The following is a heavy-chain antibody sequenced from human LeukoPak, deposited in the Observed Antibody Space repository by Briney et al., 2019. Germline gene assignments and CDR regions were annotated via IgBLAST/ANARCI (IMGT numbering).Heavy chain of an antibody. CDR3: ARDRVDCSSTTCSDYYHYYNMDV. D-gene: IGHD2-2*01. Sequence: SVKVSCKASGGTFSSHALSWVQQAPGQGLEWMGGIIPFFGTANYAQRFQGRVTITADESTSTAYMEMSSLRSEDTAVYYCARDRVDCSSTTCSDYYHYYNMDVWGKGTTVTVYS. CDR2: IIPFFGTA. V-gene: IGHV1-69*13. J-gene: IGHJ6*03. CDR1: GGTFSSHA.